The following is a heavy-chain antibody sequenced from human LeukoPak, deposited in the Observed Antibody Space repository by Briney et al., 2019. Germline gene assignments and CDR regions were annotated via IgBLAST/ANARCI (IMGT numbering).Heavy chain of an antibody. Sequence: GTSVKVSCKASGSTFTSSAVQWVRQAPGQGLEWIGWINVCSGNTNYAQKFQERVTITRDKSTSTAYMELSSLRSEDTAVYYCAAAYDILTGYHRYYFDYWGQGTLVTVSS. CDR3: AAAYDILTGYHRYYFDY. D-gene: IGHD3-9*01. V-gene: IGHV1-58*01. CDR2: INVCSGNT. J-gene: IGHJ4*02. CDR1: GSTFTSSA.